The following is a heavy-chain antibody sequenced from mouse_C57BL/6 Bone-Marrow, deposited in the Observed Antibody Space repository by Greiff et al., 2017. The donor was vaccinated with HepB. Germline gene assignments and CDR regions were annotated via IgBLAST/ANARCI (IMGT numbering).Heavy chain of an antibody. CDR1: GFTFSSYT. Sequence: EVKLMESGGGLVKPGGSLKLSCAASGFTFSSYTMSWVRQTPEKRLEWVATISGGGGNTYYPDSVKGRFTISRDNAKNTLYLQMSSLRSEDTALYYCAILLLRSNWGQGTLVTVSA. V-gene: IGHV5-9*01. J-gene: IGHJ3*01. CDR3: AILLLRSN. CDR2: ISGGGGNT. D-gene: IGHD1-1*01.